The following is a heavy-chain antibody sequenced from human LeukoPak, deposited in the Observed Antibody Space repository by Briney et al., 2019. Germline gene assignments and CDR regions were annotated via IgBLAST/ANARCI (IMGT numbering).Heavy chain of an antibody. Sequence: GGSLRLSCAASGFTFSSYAMSWVRQAPGKGLEWVSGISGSGDNTYYADSVKGRFTISRDNSKNTLYVQVNSLGTEDTAAYYCAKGSYYDSSGSFYFDYWGQGTLVTVTS. V-gene: IGHV3-23*01. D-gene: IGHD3-22*01. CDR2: ISGSGDNT. J-gene: IGHJ4*02. CDR3: AKGSYYDSSGSFYFDY. CDR1: GFTFSSYA.